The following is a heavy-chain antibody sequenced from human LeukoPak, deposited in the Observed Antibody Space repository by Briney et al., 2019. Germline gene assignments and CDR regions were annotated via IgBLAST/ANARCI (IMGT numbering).Heavy chain of an antibody. V-gene: IGHV3-21*01. J-gene: IGHJ6*03. Sequence: GGSLRLSCTASGFTFSTYTINWVRQAPGKGLEWVSSITGSSTYIFYADSVKGRFTVSRDNAKNSLFLQMNSLRAEDTAVYYCAREAGYCSSTSCEKDYYYFYMDVWGKGTTVTVSS. D-gene: IGHD2-2*03. CDR3: AREAGYCSSTSCEKDYYYFYMDV. CDR2: ITGSSTYI. CDR1: GFTFSTYT.